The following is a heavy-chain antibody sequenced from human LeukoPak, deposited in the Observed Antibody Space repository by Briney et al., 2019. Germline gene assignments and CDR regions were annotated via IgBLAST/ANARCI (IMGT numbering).Heavy chain of an antibody. CDR1: GGSISSSSYY. J-gene: IGHJ6*03. CDR3: AKGFGNYYYYYMDV. Sequence: SETLSLTCTVSGGSISSSSYYWGWIRQPPGKGLEWIGYIYYSGSTYYNPSLKSRVTISVDTSKNQFSLKLSSVTAADTAVYYCAKGFGNYYYYYMDVWGKGTTVTVSS. V-gene: IGHV4-31*03. D-gene: IGHD3-10*01. CDR2: IYYSGST.